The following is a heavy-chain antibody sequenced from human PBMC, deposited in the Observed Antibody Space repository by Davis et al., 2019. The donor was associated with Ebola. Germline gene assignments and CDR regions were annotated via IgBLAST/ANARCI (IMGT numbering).Heavy chain of an antibody. CDR2: TKPSGGDT. Sequence: AASVKVSCRASGDTFTTYPLHWVRQAPGQGLEWMRITKPSGGDTWYAQIFQGRLSMTRDTSTSTVFMELSSLTSEDTAMYYCTREWGSGFDPWGQGTLVIVSS. CDR3: TREWGSGFDP. D-gene: IGHD7-27*01. V-gene: IGHV1-46*01. CDR1: GDTFTTYP. J-gene: IGHJ5*02.